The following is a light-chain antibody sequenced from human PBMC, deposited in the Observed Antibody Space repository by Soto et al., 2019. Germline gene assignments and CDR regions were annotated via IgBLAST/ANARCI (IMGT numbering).Light chain of an antibody. V-gene: IGKV3-20*01. CDR3: QQYGTSPEWT. CDR2: GAS. CDR1: QSVSSSY. Sequence: PGDRATLSCRASQSVSSSYLAWYQQKPGQAPRLLIYGASSRASGIPDRFSGSGSGTDFTLTISRLEPEDFAVYYCQQYGTSPEWTFGQGTKVEIK. J-gene: IGKJ1*01.